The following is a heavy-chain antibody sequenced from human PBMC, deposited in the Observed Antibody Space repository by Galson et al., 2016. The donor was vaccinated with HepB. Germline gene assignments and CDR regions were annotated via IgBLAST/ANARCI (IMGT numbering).Heavy chain of an antibody. V-gene: IGHV3-23*01. CDR3: AKERLVRRIFDH. J-gene: IGHJ4*02. CDR1: GFVFSNFG. CDR2: ISTRRTT. Sequence: SLRLSCAASGFVFSNFGLSWVRQAPGKGLEWVASISTRRTTYYSDSVQGRFTIPRDNSNNTLYLQMNGLRAEETAVYYCAKERLVRRIFDHWGQGTLLTVSS. D-gene: IGHD1-1*01.